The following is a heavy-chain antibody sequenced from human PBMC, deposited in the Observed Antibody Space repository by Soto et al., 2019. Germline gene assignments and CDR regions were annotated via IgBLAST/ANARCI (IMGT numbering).Heavy chain of an antibody. Sequence: ASVKVSCKASGYTFTSYGISWVLQATGQGLEWMGWISAYNGNTNYAQKLQGRVTMTTDTSTSTAYMELRSLRSDDTAVYYCARDRRSYYDSRLFDPWGQGTLVTVSS. D-gene: IGHD3-22*01. CDR3: ARDRRSYYDSRLFDP. V-gene: IGHV1-18*04. CDR1: GYTFTSYG. CDR2: ISAYNGNT. J-gene: IGHJ5*02.